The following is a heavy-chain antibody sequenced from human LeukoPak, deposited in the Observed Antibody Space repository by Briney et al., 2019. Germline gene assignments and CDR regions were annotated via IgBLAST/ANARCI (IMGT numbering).Heavy chain of an antibody. J-gene: IGHJ3*02. V-gene: IGHV1-18*01. CDR1: GYTFTSYG. CDR3: ARERFSSGYYMVAFDI. CDR2: ISAYNGNT. D-gene: IGHD3-22*01. Sequence: GASVKVSCKASGYTFTSYGISWVRQAPGQGLEWMGWISAYNGNTNYAQKLQGRVTMTTDTSTSTAYMELRSLRSDDTAVYYCARERFSSGYYMVAFDIWGQGTMVTVSS.